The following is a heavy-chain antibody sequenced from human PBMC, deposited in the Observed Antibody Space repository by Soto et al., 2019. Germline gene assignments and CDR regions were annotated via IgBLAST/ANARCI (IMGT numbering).Heavy chain of an antibody. D-gene: IGHD6-19*01. J-gene: IGHJ4*02. Sequence: QVQLVQSGAEVKRPGASVKVSCKASGYTFTSYEISWVRQATGQGLEWMGWMNFNSGNIGYAQKFQGRVTMTRNTYISTAYMELSSLRSEDTAVYYCAASSGWIDYWGQGTLVTVSS. CDR3: AASSGWIDY. V-gene: IGHV1-8*01. CDR2: MNFNSGNI. CDR1: GYTFTSYE.